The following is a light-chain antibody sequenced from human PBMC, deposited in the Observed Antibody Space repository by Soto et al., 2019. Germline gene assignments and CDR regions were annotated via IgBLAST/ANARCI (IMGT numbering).Light chain of an antibody. J-gene: IGKJ5*01. CDR3: QQADSFPIT. V-gene: IGKV1-39*01. Sequence: DIQMTQSPSSLSASVGDRVTITCRASQSISTYLNWYHQKPGKAPKLLIDAASSLQSGVPSRFSGYGSGTDFTLSISNLQPEDFATYYCQQADSFPITFGQGTRLEIK. CDR2: AAS. CDR1: QSISTY.